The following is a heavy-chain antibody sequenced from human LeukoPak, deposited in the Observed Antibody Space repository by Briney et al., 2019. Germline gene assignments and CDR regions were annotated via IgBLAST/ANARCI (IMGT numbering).Heavy chain of an antibody. CDR3: AKDSGGQRNPPPDFDY. CDR2: TYIGGST. D-gene: IGHD3-16*01. CDR1: RYTDRSNY. J-gene: IGHJ4*02. V-gene: IGHV3-53*01. Sequence: GGSLILSCAAYRYTDRSNYMSWVRQATEKGVEGVSVTYIGGSTYDADSDHGRFTLSRQKSKNTLYLKMKRLRTKDNLDYYCAKDSGGQRNPPPDFDYWGQGTLVTVSS.